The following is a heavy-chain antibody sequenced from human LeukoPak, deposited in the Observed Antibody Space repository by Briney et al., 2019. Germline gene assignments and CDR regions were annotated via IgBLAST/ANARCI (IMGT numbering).Heavy chain of an antibody. V-gene: IGHV3-9*01. J-gene: IGHJ3*02. CDR3: AKDIGYDISRHASDI. CDR2: ISWSSGSI. CDR1: GFIFDDYA. D-gene: IGHD3-9*01. Sequence: GGSLRLSCAASGFIFDDYAMHWVRQAPGKGLEWVSGISWSSGSIGHADSVKGRFTISRDNAKNSLYLQMNSLRAEDTALYYCAKDIGYDISRHASDIWGQGTMVTVS.